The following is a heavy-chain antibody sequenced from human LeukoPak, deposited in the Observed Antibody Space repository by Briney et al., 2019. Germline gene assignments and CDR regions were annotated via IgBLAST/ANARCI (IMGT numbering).Heavy chain of an antibody. V-gene: IGHV1-2*04. CDR3: AIYRLVGATDAFDI. J-gene: IGHJ3*02. CDR1: GYTFTGYY. Sequence: ASVKVSCKASGYTFTGYYMHWVRQAPGQGLEWMGWINPNSGGTNYAQKFQGWVTMTRDTSISTAYMELSRLRSDDTAVYYCAIYRLVGATDAFDIWGQGTMVTVSS. CDR2: INPNSGGT. D-gene: IGHD1-26*01.